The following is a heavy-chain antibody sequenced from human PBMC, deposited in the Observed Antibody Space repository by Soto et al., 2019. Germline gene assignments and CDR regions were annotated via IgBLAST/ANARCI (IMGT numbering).Heavy chain of an antibody. CDR3: ARGSGNSSGWYDAFDI. J-gene: IGHJ3*02. CDR2: IIPIFGTA. V-gene: IGHV1-69*01. D-gene: IGHD6-19*01. CDR1: GGTFSSYA. Sequence: QVQLVQSGAEVKKPGSSVKVSCKASGGTFSSYAIGWVRQAPGQGLKWMGGIIPIFGTANYAQKFQGRVTLTADESTSTAYMELSSLRSEDTAVYYCARGSGNSSGWYDAFDIWGQGTMVTVSS.